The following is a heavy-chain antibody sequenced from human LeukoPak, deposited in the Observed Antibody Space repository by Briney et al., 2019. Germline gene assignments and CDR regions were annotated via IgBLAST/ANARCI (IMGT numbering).Heavy chain of an antibody. D-gene: IGHD2-15*01. J-gene: IGHJ3*02. V-gene: IGHV4-59*01. Sequence: PSETLSLTCTVSGGSISSYYWSWIRQPPGKGLEWIGYIYYSGSTNYNPSLKSRVTISVDTSKNQFSLKLSSVTAADTAVYYCARYLSCDDAFDIWGQGTMVTVSS. CDR3: ARYLSCDDAFDI. CDR1: GGSISSYY. CDR2: IYYSGST.